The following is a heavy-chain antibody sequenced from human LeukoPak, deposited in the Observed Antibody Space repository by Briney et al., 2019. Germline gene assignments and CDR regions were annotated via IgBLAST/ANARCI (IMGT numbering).Heavy chain of an antibody. CDR1: GGSISSSSYY. D-gene: IGHD3-22*01. J-gene: IGHJ4*02. CDR2: IYYSGST. V-gene: IGHV4-39*01. CDR3: ARYCRAGWMVYYDSIPQ. Sequence: PSETLSLTCTVSGGSISSSSYYWGWIRQPPGKGLEWIGSIYYSGSTYYNPSLKSRVTISVDTSKNQFSLKLSSVTAADTAVYYCARYCRAGWMVYYDSIPQWGQGTLVTVSS.